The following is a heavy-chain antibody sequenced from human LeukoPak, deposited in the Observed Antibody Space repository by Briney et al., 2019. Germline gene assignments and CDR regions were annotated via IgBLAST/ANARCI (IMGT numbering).Heavy chain of an antibody. V-gene: IGHV4-39*01. CDR1: GGSISSSSYY. D-gene: IGHD4-17*01. CDR2: IYYSGST. Sequence: SETLSLTCTFSGGSISSSSYYWGWIRQPPGKGLEWIGSIYYSGSTYYNPSLKSRVTISVDTSKNQFSLKLSSVTAADTAAYYCARQTTDFDYWGQGTLVTVSS. J-gene: IGHJ4*02. CDR3: ARQTTDFDY.